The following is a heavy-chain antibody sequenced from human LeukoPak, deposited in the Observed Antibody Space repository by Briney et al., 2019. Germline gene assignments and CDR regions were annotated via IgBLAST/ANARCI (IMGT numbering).Heavy chain of an antibody. V-gene: IGHV3-23*01. Sequence: PGGSLRLSCSASGXTFSSFAMTWVRQAPGKGLEWVSSIIGTGDGTFYADSVKGRFTISRDNSKNTLFLQMNSLRAEDTAVYYCAKGKAYNNLDWFDPWGQGTLVTVSS. J-gene: IGHJ5*02. CDR3: AKGKAYNNLDWFDP. CDR2: IIGTGDGT. D-gene: IGHD4-11*01. CDR1: GXTFSSFA.